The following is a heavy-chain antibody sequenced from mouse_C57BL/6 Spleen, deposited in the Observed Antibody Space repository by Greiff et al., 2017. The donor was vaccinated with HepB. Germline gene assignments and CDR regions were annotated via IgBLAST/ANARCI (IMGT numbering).Heavy chain of an antibody. Sequence: EVQGVESGGGLVKPGGSLKLSCAASGFTFSDYGMHWVRQAPEKGLEWVAYISSGSSTIYYAETVKGRFTIARDNAKNTLFLQMTRLGAEDTAMYYCARRSGTGDAMDYWGQGTSVTVSS. D-gene: IGHD4-1*01. CDR2: ISSGSSTI. J-gene: IGHJ4*01. V-gene: IGHV5-17*01. CDR3: ARRSGTGDAMDY. CDR1: GFTFSDYG.